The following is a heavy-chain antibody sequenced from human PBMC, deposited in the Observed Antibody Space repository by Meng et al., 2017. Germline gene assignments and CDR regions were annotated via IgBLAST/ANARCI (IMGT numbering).Heavy chain of an antibody. CDR3: ARALIVVANWFDP. CDR2: INPNSGGT. CDR1: GYTFTGYY. J-gene: IGHJ5*02. D-gene: IGHD3-22*01. V-gene: IGHV1-2*06. Sequence: LGQSGGGGKKPGASVKVSCKASGYTFTGYYMHWGRQAPGQGLEWMGRINPNSGGTNYAQKFQGRVTMTRDTSISTAYMELSRLRSDDTAVYYCARALIVVANWFDPWGQGTLVTVSS.